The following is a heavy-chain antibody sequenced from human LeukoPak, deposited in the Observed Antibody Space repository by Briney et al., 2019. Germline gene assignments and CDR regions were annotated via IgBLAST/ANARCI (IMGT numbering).Heavy chain of an antibody. CDR1: GFTFSSYG. Sequence: GGSLRLSCAASGFTFSSYGMHWVRQAPGKGLEWVAFIRYSGSNKYYTDFVKGRFTISRDNSKNTLYLQMNSLRAEDTAVYYCARGLPGDSRLFFRWGQGTLVTVSS. CDR3: ARGLPGDSRLFFR. CDR2: IRYSGSNK. D-gene: IGHD3-22*01. J-gene: IGHJ4*02. V-gene: IGHV3-30*02.